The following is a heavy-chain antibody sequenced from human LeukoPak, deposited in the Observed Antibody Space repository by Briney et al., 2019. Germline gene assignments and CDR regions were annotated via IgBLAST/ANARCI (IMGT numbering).Heavy chain of an antibody. J-gene: IGHJ4*02. CDR2: ISGSGGST. Sequence: GGSLRLSCAASGFTFSSYAMSWVRQAPGKGLEWVSAISGSGGSTYYADSVKGRFTISRDNSKNTLYLQMNSLRAEDTAVYYFANGRVGTGLDYWGQGTLVTVSS. V-gene: IGHV3-23*01. CDR1: GFTFSSYA. CDR3: ANGRVGTGLDY. D-gene: IGHD1-1*01.